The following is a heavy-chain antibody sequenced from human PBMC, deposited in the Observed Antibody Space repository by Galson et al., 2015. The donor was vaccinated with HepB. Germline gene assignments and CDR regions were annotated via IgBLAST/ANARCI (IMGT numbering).Heavy chain of an antibody. CDR3: ARVVCGGDCYSFYYYYGMDV. CDR1: GFTFSSHA. D-gene: IGHD2-21*02. V-gene: IGHV3-30-3*01. Sequence: SLRLSYAASGFTFSSHAMHWVRQAPGKGLEWVAVISYDGSNKYYADSVKGRFTISRDNSKNTLYLQMNSLRAEDTAVYYCARVVCGGDCYSFYYYYGMDVWGQGTTVTVSS. J-gene: IGHJ6*02. CDR2: ISYDGSNK.